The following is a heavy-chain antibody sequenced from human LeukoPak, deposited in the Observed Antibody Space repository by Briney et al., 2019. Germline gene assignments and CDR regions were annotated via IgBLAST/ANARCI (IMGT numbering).Heavy chain of an antibody. CDR2: IYYSGSA. CDR1: GGSISSGGYY. Sequence: PSETLSLTCTVSGGSISSGGYYWSWIRQHPGKGLEWIGYIYYSGSAYYNPSLKSRVTISVDTSENQFSLKLSSVTAADTAVYYCARTDYDFWSGYYWSGMDVWGQGTTVTVSS. V-gene: IGHV4-31*03. CDR3: ARTDYDFWSGYYWSGMDV. J-gene: IGHJ6*02. D-gene: IGHD3-3*01.